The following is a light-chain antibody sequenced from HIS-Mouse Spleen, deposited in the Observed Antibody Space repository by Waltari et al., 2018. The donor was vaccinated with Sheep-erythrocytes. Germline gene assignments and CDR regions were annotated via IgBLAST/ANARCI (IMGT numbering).Light chain of an antibody. J-gene: IGKJ3*01. Sequence: EIVLTQSPGTLSLSPGERATLSCRASQSVSSSYLAGYQQKPGQAPRPLIYGASSRATGIPDRFSGSGSGTDFTLTISRLEPEDFAVYYCQQYGSSRQQTFTFGPGTKVDIK. CDR2: GAS. CDR3: QQYGSSRQQTFT. CDR1: QSVSSSY. V-gene: IGKV3-20*01.